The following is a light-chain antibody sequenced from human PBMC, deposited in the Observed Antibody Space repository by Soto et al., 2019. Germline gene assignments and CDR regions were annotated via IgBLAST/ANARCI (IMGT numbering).Light chain of an antibody. CDR2: EVS. CDR1: SSDVGAYNF. V-gene: IGLV2-14*01. CDR3: SSYAPSDVI. J-gene: IGLJ2*01. Sequence: QSALTQPASVSGSPGQSITISCTGTSSDVGAYNFVSWYQQFPGKAPKLMIYEVSNRPSGVSDRFSGSKSGNTASLTVSGLQAADEAYYFCSSYAPSDVIFGGGTKLTVL.